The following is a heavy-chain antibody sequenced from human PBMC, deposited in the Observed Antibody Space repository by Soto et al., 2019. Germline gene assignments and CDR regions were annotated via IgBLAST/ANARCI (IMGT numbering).Heavy chain of an antibody. J-gene: IGHJ3*02. V-gene: IGHV3-23*01. CDR1: GFTFRSYA. CDR3: ARKGPPRDAFDI. CDR2: VLGSGGST. Sequence: GGSLRLSCAASGFTFRSYAMSWVRQTPGKGLEWVSGVLGSGGSTFYADSVKGRFTISRDNSKNTLYVQMNSLRAEDTAIYYCARKGPPRDAFDIWGQVTMVTVSS.